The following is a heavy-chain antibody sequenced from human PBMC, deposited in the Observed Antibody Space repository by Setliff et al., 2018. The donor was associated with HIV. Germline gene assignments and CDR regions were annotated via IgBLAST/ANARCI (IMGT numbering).Heavy chain of an antibody. CDR1: GYTFNNFD. D-gene: IGHD6-13*01. Sequence: ASVKVSCKASGYTFNNFDINWVRQTAGQGLEWVGWMHPKTGNTGYAHRFQGRVSITRSTSTGTAYMELTGLKPEDTAAYFCARIAVGGSHGPDYHMDVWGGGTMVTVSS. J-gene: IGHJ6*03. V-gene: IGHV1-8*03. CDR3: ARIAVGGSHGPDYHMDV. CDR2: MHPKTGNT.